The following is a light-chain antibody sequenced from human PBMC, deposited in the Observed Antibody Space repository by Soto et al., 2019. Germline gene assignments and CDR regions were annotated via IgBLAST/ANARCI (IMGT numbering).Light chain of an antibody. V-gene: IGKV3-11*01. CDR3: HHYDSSPFT. J-gene: IGKJ3*01. CDR1: QSVSSY. Sequence: EIVLTQSPATLSLSPGERATLSCRASQSVSSYLAWYQQKPGQAPRLLIYDASNRATGIPARFSGSGSGTDFTLTISSLEPEDFAVYYCHHYDSSPFTFGPGTKVDIK. CDR2: DAS.